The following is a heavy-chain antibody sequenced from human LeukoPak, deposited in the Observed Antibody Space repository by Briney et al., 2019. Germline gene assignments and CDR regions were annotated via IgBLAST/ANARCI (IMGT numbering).Heavy chain of an antibody. V-gene: IGHV1-18*01. D-gene: IGHD3-16*01. Sequence: SVEVPCNASGYSFTTFSISWVRQAPEPPLEWVGWVSGYNGKTNYAQKVQGRVTMTTDTSTTTAYMELRSLRSDDTAVYYCARGGSYYYPYYMDVWGKGTTVTVSS. CDR3: ARGGSYYYPYYMDV. CDR2: VSGYNGKT. J-gene: IGHJ6*03. CDR1: GYSFTTFS.